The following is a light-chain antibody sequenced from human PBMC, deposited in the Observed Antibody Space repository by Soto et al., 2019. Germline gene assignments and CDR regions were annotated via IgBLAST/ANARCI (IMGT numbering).Light chain of an antibody. CDR1: QTIIFY. CDR2: AAS. V-gene: IGKV1-39*01. Sequence: DIQMTQSPSSLSASVGDRVTITCRASQTIIFYLNWYQQKPGQAPRLLIYAASNLQSGVPSRFSGSGSGTEFTLTISSLQPEDFATYLCQQSYTTPVYTFGQGTKVDIK. J-gene: IGKJ2*01. CDR3: QQSYTTPVYT.